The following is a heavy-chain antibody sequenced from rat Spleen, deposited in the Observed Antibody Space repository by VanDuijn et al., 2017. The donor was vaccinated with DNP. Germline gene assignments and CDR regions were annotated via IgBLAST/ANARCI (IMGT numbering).Heavy chain of an antibody. J-gene: IGHJ4*01. V-gene: IGHV2-43*01. CDR1: GFSLTSYH. Sequence: QVQLKESGPGLVQPSQTLSPTCTVSGFSLTSYHVSWVRQPPGNGLEWMGVIWTGVSTAYNSLLKSRLNIRRDTSKIQVFLKMNSLQTQDTATYYCARDRRDSYAHGVMDAWGQGASVTVSS. CDR3: ARDRRDSYAHGVMDA. D-gene: IGHD1-12*01. CDR2: IWTGVST.